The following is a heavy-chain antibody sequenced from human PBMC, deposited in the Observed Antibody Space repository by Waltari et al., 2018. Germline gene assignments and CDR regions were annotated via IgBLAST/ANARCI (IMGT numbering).Heavy chain of an antibody. Sequence: EVQLVESGGGLAQPGGSLRLACAAAGLRVSNYWMTWVRQASGKGPEWVANIKQDGSEKYYMDSVKGRFTISRDNAKNSLYLQMNNLRVEDTAVYYCTRGGRDSSWYWRDWGQGTLVTVSS. J-gene: IGHJ4*02. CDR3: TRGGRDSSWYWRD. D-gene: IGHD6-13*01. CDR2: IKQDGSEK. CDR1: GLRVSNYW. V-gene: IGHV3-7*01.